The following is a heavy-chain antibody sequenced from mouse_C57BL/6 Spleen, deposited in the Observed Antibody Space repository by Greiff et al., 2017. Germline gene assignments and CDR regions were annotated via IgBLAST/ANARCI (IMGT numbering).Heavy chain of an antibody. CDR3: ARQGYGSSSWFAY. D-gene: IGHD1-1*01. J-gene: IGHJ3*01. CDR1: GYTFTSYW. Sequence: QVHVKQPGAELVRPGSSVKLSCKASGYTFTSYWMHWVKQRPIQGLEWIGNIDPSDSETHYNQKFKDKATLTVDKSSSTAYKQLSSLTSEDSAVYYCARQGYGSSSWFAYWGQGTLVTVSA. CDR2: IDPSDSET. V-gene: IGHV1-52*01.